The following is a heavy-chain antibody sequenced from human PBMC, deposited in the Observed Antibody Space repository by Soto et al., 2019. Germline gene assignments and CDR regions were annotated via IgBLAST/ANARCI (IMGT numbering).Heavy chain of an antibody. J-gene: IGHJ2*01. V-gene: IGHV1-69*02. CDR2: IIPILGIA. D-gene: IGHD6-19*01. Sequence: QVQLVQSGAEVKKPGSSVKVSCKASGGTFSSYTISWVRQAPGQGLEWMGRIIPILGIANYAQKFQGRVTITXXKXTXXADMELSSLRSEDTAVYYCARAWYSSGWMYWYFDLWGRGTLVTVSS. CDR1: GGTFSSYT. CDR3: ARAWYSSGWMYWYFDL.